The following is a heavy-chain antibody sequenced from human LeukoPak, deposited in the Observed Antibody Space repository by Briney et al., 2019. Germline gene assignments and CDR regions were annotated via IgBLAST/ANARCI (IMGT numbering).Heavy chain of an antibody. CDR3: ARDARVYSNYL. V-gene: IGHV3-66*02. CDR1: GFTFSNAW. Sequence: GGSLRLSCAASGFTFSNAWMSWVRQAPGKGLEWVSVIYSGGSTYYADSVKGRFTISRDNSKNTLYLQMNSLRTEDTAVYYCARDARVYSNYLWGQGTLVTVSS. CDR2: IYSGGST. J-gene: IGHJ5*02. D-gene: IGHD4-11*01.